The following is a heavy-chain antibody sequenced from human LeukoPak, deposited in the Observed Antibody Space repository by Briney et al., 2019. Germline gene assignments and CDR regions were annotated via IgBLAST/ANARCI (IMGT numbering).Heavy chain of an antibody. CDR3: ARNRLLLVGELFPESFDI. CDR2: ISYDGSNK. J-gene: IGHJ3*02. D-gene: IGHD3-10*01. Sequence: GGSLRLSCAASGFTFSSYAMHWVRQAPGKGLEWVAVISYDGSNKYYADSVKGRFTISRDNSKNTLYLQMNSLRAEDTAVYYCARNRLLLVGELFPESFDIWGQGTIVPV. CDR1: GFTFSSYA. V-gene: IGHV3-30-3*01.